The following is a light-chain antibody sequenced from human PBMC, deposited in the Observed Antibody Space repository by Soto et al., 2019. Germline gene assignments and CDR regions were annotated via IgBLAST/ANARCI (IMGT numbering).Light chain of an antibody. CDR1: SSDVGSYNR. V-gene: IGLV2-18*02. CDR2: EVN. Sequence: QSALTQPPSVSGSPGQSVTISCTGTSSDVGSYNRVSWYQQSPGTAPKLMIYEVNNRPSGVPDRFSGSKSGNTASLTISGLQAEDEGDYYCSSGTSSSTLIFGGGTKLTVL. CDR3: SSGTSSSTLI. J-gene: IGLJ2*01.